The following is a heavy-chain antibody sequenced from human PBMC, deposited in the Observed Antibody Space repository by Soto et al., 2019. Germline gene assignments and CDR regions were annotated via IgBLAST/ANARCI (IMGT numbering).Heavy chain of an antibody. Sequence: GGSLRLSCAASGFTFSSYAMSWVRQAPGKGLEWVSAISGSGGSTYYADSVKGRFTISRDNSKNTLYLQMNSLRAEDTAVYYCANDIVATNDAFDIWGQGTMVTVSS. CDR2: ISGSGGST. D-gene: IGHD5-12*01. CDR1: GFTFSSYA. J-gene: IGHJ3*02. V-gene: IGHV3-23*01. CDR3: ANDIVATNDAFDI.